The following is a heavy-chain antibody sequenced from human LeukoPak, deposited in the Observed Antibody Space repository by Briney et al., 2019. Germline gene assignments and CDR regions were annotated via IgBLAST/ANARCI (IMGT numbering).Heavy chain of an antibody. V-gene: IGHV4-59*11. J-gene: IGHJ3*02. D-gene: IGHD1-1*01. CDR1: GGSISSHY. Sequence: PSETLSLTCTVSGGSISSHYWSWIRQPPGKGLEWIGYISNSRSTNYSPSLQSRVTISVDRSMNQLSLKLTSVTAADTAVYHCVRLQPNTGEWAFDIWGQGTMVSVSS. CDR3: VRLQPNTGEWAFDI. CDR2: ISNSRST.